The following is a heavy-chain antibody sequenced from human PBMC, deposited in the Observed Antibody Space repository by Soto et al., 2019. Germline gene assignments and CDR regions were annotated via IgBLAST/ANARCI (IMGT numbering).Heavy chain of an antibody. CDR3: ARGCGGNSDSAVDPFDP. D-gene: IGHD2-15*01. CDR1: GYTFTSYA. Sequence: ASVKVSCKASGYTFTSYAMHWVRQAPGQRLEWMGWINAGNGNTKYSQKFQGRVTITRDTSASTAYMELSSLRSEDTAVYYCARGCGGNSDSAVDPFDPWGQGTLVTVSS. J-gene: IGHJ5*02. V-gene: IGHV1-3*01. CDR2: INAGNGNT.